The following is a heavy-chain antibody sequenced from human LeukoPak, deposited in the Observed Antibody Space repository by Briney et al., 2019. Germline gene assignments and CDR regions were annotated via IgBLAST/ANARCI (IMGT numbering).Heavy chain of an antibody. CDR3: TRDAGDYGGSGSYPDY. D-gene: IGHD3-10*01. V-gene: IGHV1-69*13. CDR1: GGTFSSYA. CDR2: IIPYFGTS. Sequence: PAASVKVSCKASGGTFSSYAISWVRQAPGQGLEWMGGIIPYFGTSNYAQNFQGRVTLTADEATNTAYMELNRLRSDDTAVYYCTRDAGDYGGSGSYPDYWGQGTLVTVSS. J-gene: IGHJ4*02.